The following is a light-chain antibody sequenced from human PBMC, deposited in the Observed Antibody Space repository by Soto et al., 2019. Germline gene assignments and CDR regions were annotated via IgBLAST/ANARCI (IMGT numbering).Light chain of an antibody. CDR1: QSVSSSY. Sequence: SVLTPSPGTLSLSPVERATRSFRASQSVSSSYLAWYQPTPGQAPRLLIYGASSRATGIPDRFSGSGSGTDFTLTISRLEPEDLAVYYCQQYGSSSTWKFGQGTKVDIK. J-gene: IGKJ1*01. CDR3: QQYGSSSTWK. V-gene: IGKV3-20*01. CDR2: GAS.